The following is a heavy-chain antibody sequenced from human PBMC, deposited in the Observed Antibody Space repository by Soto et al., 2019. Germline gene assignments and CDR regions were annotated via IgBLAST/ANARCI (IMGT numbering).Heavy chain of an antibody. Sequence: QVQLQESGPGLVKPSQTLSLTCTVSGGSISSGGYYWSWIRQHPGKGLEWIGYIYYSGSTYYNPSLKSRVTLSVDTSKNQFSLKLSSVTAADTAVYYCARVNEGDDSSGYLTLTLDYWGQGTLVTVSS. J-gene: IGHJ4*02. CDR1: GGSISSGGYY. CDR2: IYYSGST. D-gene: IGHD3-22*01. CDR3: ARVNEGDDSSGYLTLTLDY. V-gene: IGHV4-31*03.